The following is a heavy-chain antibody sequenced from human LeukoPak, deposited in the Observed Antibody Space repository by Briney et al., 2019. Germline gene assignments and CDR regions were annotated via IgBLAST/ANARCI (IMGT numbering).Heavy chain of an antibody. D-gene: IGHD4-23*01. Sequence: GASVKVSCKASDYIFTNYGISWVRQAPGQGLEWMGWINTYNINTNYAQRLQGRVTMTTDTSTSTAYMELRSLRSDDTAVYYCARVDYGGNYVDYWGQGTLVTVSS. CDR3: ARVDYGGNYVDY. J-gene: IGHJ4*02. CDR2: INTYNINT. V-gene: IGHV1-18*01. CDR1: DYIFTNYG.